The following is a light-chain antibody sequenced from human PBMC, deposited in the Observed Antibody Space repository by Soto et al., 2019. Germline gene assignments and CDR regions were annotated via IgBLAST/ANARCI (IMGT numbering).Light chain of an antibody. Sequence: DIQMTQSPSTLSGSVGDRVTITCRASQTISSWLAWYQQKPGKAPKLLIYDASNLETGVPSRFSGSGSGTDFTFTISSLQPEDIATYYCQQYDNLPAAFGPGTKVDIK. J-gene: IGKJ3*01. CDR2: DAS. CDR1: QTISSW. CDR3: QQYDNLPAA. V-gene: IGKV1-33*01.